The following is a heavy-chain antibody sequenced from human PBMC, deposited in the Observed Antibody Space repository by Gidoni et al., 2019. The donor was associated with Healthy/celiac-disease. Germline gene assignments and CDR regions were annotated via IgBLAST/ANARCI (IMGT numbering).Heavy chain of an antibody. CDR3: TTAPSSSWYDESFDY. Sequence: VQLVESGGGLVKPGGSLRLSCAASGFPFSNAWMSWVRQAPGKGLEWVGRIKSKTDGGTTDYAAPVKGRFTISRDDSKNTLYLQMNSLKTEDTAVYYCTTAPSSSWYDESFDYWGQGTLVTVSS. J-gene: IGHJ4*02. D-gene: IGHD6-13*01. CDR1: GFPFSNAW. CDR2: IKSKTDGGTT. V-gene: IGHV3-15*01.